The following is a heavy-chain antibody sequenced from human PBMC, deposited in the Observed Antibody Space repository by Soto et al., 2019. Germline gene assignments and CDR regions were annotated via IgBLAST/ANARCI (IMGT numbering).Heavy chain of an antibody. CDR3: ARDHCSGGSCYSDP. V-gene: IGHV1-69*08. Sequence: QVQLVQSGAEVKQPGSSVKVSCKASGGTFSSYTISWVRQAPGQGLEWMGRIIPILGIANYAQKFQGRVTITADKSTSTAYMELSSLRSEDTAVYYCARDHCSGGSCYSDPWGQGTLVTVSS. D-gene: IGHD2-15*01. CDR1: GGTFSSYT. J-gene: IGHJ5*02. CDR2: IIPILGIA.